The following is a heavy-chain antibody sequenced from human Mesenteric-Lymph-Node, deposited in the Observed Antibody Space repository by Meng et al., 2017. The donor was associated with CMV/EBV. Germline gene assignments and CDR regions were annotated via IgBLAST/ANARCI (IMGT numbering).Heavy chain of an antibody. CDR1: GFTFSDYD. Sequence: GGSLRLSCAASGFTFSDYDMHWIRQVTGKGLEWVSTSGTAGDTYYPDSVKGRFTISRDNARNSLYLQMNSLRAGDTAVYYCARGRGDLTHYYGMDVWGQGTAVTVSS. J-gene: IGHJ6*02. CDR3: ARGRGDLTHYYGMDV. CDR2: SGTAGDT. D-gene: IGHD3-16*01. V-gene: IGHV3-13*01.